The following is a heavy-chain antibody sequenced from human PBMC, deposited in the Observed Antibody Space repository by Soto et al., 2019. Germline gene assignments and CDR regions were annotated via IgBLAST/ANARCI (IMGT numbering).Heavy chain of an antibody. CDR2: MNPNSGNT. CDR3: ARVSAPSNAFDI. CDR1: GYTFTSYD. J-gene: IGHJ3*02. V-gene: IGHV1-8*01. Sequence: VASVKVSCKASGYTFTSYDINWVRQATGQGLEWMGWMNPNSGNTGYAQKFQGRVTMTRNTSISTAYMELSSLRSEDTAVYYCARVSAPSNAFDIWGQGTMVTVS.